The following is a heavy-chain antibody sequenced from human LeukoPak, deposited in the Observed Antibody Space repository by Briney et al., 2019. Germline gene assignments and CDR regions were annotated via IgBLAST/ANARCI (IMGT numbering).Heavy chain of an antibody. CDR2: IYYSGST. D-gene: IGHD3-10*01. Sequence: PLETLSLTCTVSGGSLSSYSWSWIRQPPGKGLEWIGYIYYSGSTNYNPSLKSRVTISVDTSKNQFSLKLSSVTAADTAVYYCARGLPLSWFGEPPGYFDYWGQGTLVTVSS. V-gene: IGHV4-59*01. J-gene: IGHJ4*02. CDR3: ARGLPLSWFGEPPGYFDY. CDR1: GGSLSSYS.